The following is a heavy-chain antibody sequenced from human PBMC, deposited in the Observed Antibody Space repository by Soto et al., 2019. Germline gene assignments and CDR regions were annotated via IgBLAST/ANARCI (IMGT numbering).Heavy chain of an antibody. V-gene: IGHV3-48*03. D-gene: IGHD3-16*01. CDR3: VGGGLSYFDH. J-gene: IGHJ4*02. CDR1: GFPFNNFE. CDR2: ITGGGAT. Sequence: GGSLRLSCVASGFPFNNFEMNWIRQAPGKGLEWISYITGGGATYYADSVKGRFTISRDNAKNSLFLQMNSVGVGDTAVYYCVGGGLSYFDHWGRGTLVTVSS.